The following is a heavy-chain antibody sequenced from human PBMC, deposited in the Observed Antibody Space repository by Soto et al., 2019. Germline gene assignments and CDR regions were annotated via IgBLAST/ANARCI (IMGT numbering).Heavy chain of an antibody. D-gene: IGHD2-15*01. CDR3: ARDQGWVAAAIKYNWFDP. CDR2: IYYSGST. CDR1: GGSISSGGYY. Sequence: QVQLQESGPGLVKHSQTLSLTCTVSGGSISSGGYYWSWIRQHPGKGLEWIGYIYYSGSTYYNPSLKSRVTRSVDTSKNQFSLKLSSVTAADTAVYYCARDQGWVAAAIKYNWFDPWGQGTLVTVSS. J-gene: IGHJ5*02. V-gene: IGHV4-31*03.